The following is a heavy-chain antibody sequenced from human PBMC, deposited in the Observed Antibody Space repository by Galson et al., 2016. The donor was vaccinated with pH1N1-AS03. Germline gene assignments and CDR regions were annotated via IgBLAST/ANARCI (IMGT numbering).Heavy chain of an antibody. Sequence: SLRLSCAASGFNFSASAMHWVRQTSGKGLEWIGRIRAKAYNYATEYAAPVRGRFTISKDDSKNTAFLQMNSLKIEDTAVYYCTRHPRRAAGGLGGFDPGGPGTLVIVSS. V-gene: IGHV3-73*01. J-gene: IGHJ5*02. D-gene: IGHD6-13*01. CDR3: TRHPRRAAGGLGGFDP. CDR1: GFNFSASA. CDR2: IRAKAYNYAT.